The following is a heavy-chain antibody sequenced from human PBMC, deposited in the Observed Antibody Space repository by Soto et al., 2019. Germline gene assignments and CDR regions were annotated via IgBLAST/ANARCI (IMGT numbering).Heavy chain of an antibody. V-gene: IGHV1-18*01. Sequence: AAVKVSCQASGYTFTSYCISWLRQAPGQGLEWMGWITDNNGNTNYAQRLKGRVTMTTDTSTSIAYMEVRSLRSDDTAVYYCARAPSMVRGVTKAARWFDPWGQGTLVTVSS. D-gene: IGHD3-10*01. CDR3: ARAPSMVRGVTKAARWFDP. J-gene: IGHJ5*02. CDR2: ITDNNGNT. CDR1: GYTFTSYC.